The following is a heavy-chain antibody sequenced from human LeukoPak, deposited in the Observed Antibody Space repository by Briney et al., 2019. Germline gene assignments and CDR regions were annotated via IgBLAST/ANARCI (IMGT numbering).Heavy chain of an antibody. CDR2: IYYSGST. Sequence: PSETLSLTCTVSGGSISSGGYYWGWIRQHPGKGLEWIGYIYYSGSTYYNPSLKSRVTISVDTSKNQFSLKLSSVTAADTAVYYCARVGNIVADLWGRGTLVTVSS. J-gene: IGHJ2*01. CDR3: ARVGNIVADL. V-gene: IGHV4-31*03. D-gene: IGHD5-12*01. CDR1: GGSISSGGYY.